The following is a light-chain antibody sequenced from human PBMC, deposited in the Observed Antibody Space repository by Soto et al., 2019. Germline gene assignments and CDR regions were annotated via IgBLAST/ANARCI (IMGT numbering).Light chain of an antibody. CDR1: QNLRSN. Sequence: MGMPQSPATLSMSPGERATLACMASQNLRSNLAWYQHKPGQAPRLLIYGASTRATGITARFSGSGSGTEFTLTLSSLQSEDFAVYYCQQYNNWPFTFGPGTKVDIK. CDR2: GAS. J-gene: IGKJ3*01. V-gene: IGKV3-15*01. CDR3: QQYNNWPFT.